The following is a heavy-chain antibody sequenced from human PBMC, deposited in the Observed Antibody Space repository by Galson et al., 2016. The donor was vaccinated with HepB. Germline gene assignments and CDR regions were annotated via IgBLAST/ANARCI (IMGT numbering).Heavy chain of an antibody. V-gene: IGHV3-23*01. CDR2: ISTTGHVT. CDR3: AKRVGAAARGWFDP. Sequence: SLRLSCAASGFTFINFAMSWVRQAPGKGLERVSAISTTGHVTYYADSVKGRFTISRDNSKDTLYLQMNSLRAEDTAVYYCAKRVGAAARGWFDPWGQGTLVTVSS. D-gene: IGHD1-26*01. CDR1: GFTFINFA. J-gene: IGHJ5*02.